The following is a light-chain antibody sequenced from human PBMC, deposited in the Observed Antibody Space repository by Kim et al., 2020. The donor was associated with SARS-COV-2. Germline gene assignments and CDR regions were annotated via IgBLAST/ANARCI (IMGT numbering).Light chain of an antibody. J-gene: IGLJ2*01. V-gene: IGLV3-19*01. Sequence: SSELTQDPAVSVALGQTVRITCQGDSLRRYYASWYQLQPGQAPVLVISGKNNRPSGIPDRFSGSSSGNTASLTITGAQAEDEADYYCNSRDSSGVVFGGGTQLTVL. CDR1: SLRRYY. CDR3: NSRDSSGVV. CDR2: GKN.